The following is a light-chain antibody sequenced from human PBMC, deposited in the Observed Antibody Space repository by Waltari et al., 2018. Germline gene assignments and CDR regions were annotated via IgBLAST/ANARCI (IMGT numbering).Light chain of an antibody. V-gene: IGKV4-1*01. J-gene: IGKJ2*01. Sequence: DIVMTQSPDSLAVSLGERATFTCRSSQSVLSVSTNKNYLAWYQHKPGQPPKLLIYWASTRESGVPDRFSGSGSGTDFTLTISSLQAEDVALYYCQQYYTTPHTFGQGTKLEIK. CDR3: QQYYTTPHT. CDR2: WAS. CDR1: QSVLSVSTNKNY.